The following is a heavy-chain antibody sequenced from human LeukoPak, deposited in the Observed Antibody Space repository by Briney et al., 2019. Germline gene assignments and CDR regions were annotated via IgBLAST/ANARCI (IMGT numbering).Heavy chain of an antibody. CDR1: GFTFSSYA. V-gene: IGHV3-23*01. CDR3: AKDRMRPIVVVTATVFDY. CDR2: ISGSGGST. Sequence: PGGSLRLSCAASGFTFSSYAMSWVRQAPGKGLEWVSAISGSGGSTYYADSVKGRFTISRDNSKNTLYLQMNSLRAEDTAVYYCAKDRMRPIVVVTATVFDYWGQGTLVTVSS. D-gene: IGHD2-21*02. J-gene: IGHJ4*02.